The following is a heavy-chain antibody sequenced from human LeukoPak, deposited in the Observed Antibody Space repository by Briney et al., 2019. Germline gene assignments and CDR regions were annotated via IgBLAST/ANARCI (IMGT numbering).Heavy chain of an antibody. CDR2: IYYSGGT. Sequence: SETLSLTCTVSGGSISSYYWSWIRQPPGKGLEWIGYIYYSGGTNYNPSLKSRVTISVDTSKNQFSLKLSSVTAADTAVYYCARGGYSYGYEYDYWGQGTLVTVSS. CDR1: GGSISSYY. CDR3: ARGGYSYGYEYDY. J-gene: IGHJ4*02. D-gene: IGHD5-18*01. V-gene: IGHV4-59*01.